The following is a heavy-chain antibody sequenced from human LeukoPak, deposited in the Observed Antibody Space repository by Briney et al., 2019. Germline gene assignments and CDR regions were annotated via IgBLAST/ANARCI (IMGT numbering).Heavy chain of an antibody. CDR2: ISSSGSTI. D-gene: IGHD6-19*01. Sequence: GGSLRLSCAASGFTLSSYEMNWVRQAPGKGLEWVSYISSSGSTIYYADSVKGRFTISRDNAKNSLYLQMNSLRAEDTAVYYCARVAGYSSGWYYDYWGQGTLVTVSS. V-gene: IGHV3-48*03. CDR1: GFTLSSYE. CDR3: ARVAGYSSGWYYDY. J-gene: IGHJ4*02.